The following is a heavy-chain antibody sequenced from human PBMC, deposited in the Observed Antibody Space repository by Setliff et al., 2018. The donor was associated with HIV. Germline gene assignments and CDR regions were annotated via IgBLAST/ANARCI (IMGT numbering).Heavy chain of an antibody. CDR1: GFTFSASW. CDR2: NGIINGAK. V-gene: IGHV3-48*01. CDR3: VRDRDWAFDY. J-gene: IGHJ4*02. Sequence: GGSLRLSCTASGFTFSASWMTWVRQAPGKGLEWISYNGIINGAKHYADSMEGRFTISRDDAKNSLYLQMDSLRAEDTAVYYCVRDRDWAFDYWGQGILVTVSS. D-gene: IGHD3-9*01.